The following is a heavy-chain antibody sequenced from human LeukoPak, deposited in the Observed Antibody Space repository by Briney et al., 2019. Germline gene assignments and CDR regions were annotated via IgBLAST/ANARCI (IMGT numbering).Heavy chain of an antibody. Sequence: GGSLRLSCAASGFTFSSYAMSWVRQAPGKGLEWVSSISGGGAGTYYADPVKGRFTISRDNSKNTVYLQMNSLRAEDTAVYYCAKEPRVATIEIFDYWGQGTLVTVSS. J-gene: IGHJ4*02. V-gene: IGHV3-23*01. CDR1: GFTFSSYA. CDR3: AKEPRVATIEIFDY. CDR2: ISGGGAGT. D-gene: IGHD5-12*01.